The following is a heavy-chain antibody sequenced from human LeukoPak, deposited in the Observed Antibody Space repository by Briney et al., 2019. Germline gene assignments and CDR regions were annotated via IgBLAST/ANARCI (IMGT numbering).Heavy chain of an antibody. Sequence: PSETLSLTCTVSGDSIISTSYYWGWIRQPPGKGLDWIGSISYSGNTYYNPSLKSRVTISVDRSKNQFSLKLSSVTAADTAVYYCARVSGYYYYMDVWGKGTTVTVSS. J-gene: IGHJ6*03. V-gene: IGHV4-39*07. CDR1: GDSIISTSYY. CDR2: ISYSGNT. CDR3: ARVSGYYYYMDV.